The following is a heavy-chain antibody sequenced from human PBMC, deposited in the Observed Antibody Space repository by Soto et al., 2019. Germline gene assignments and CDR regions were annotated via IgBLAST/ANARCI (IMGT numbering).Heavy chain of an antibody. V-gene: IGHV3-33*01. CDR2: IWYDGSNK. D-gene: IGHD6-6*01. CDR3: ARDSTGGAARPYYYYYYGMDV. J-gene: IGHJ6*02. CDR1: GFTFSSYG. Sequence: GSLRLSCAASGFTFSSYGMHWVRQAPGKGLEWVAVIWYDGSNKYYADSVKGRFTISRDNSKNTLYLQMNSLRAEDTAVYHCARDSTGGAARPYYYYYYGMDVWGQGTTVTVS.